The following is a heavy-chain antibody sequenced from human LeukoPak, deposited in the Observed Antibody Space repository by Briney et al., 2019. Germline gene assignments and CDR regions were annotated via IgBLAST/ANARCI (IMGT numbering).Heavy chain of an antibody. V-gene: IGHV3-64*05. CDR3: VKAEWDVSGLDV. D-gene: IGHD1-26*01. J-gene: IGHJ6*02. Sequence: VRSLRPSRSPSGVTLCRVTMHWVGQAPGQGLEYVSALSSNGGGTYSTAPLTGRCIISRDNSKNTMYIQSSSLRAEHTAVSYCVKAEWDVSGLDVWGQGTTVTVSS. CDR1: GVTLCRVT. CDR2: LSSNGGGT.